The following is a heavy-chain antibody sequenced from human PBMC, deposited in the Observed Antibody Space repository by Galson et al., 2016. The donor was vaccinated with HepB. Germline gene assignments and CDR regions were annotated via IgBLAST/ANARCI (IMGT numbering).Heavy chain of an antibody. CDR1: GDSVSSNNAI. Sequence: CAISGDSVSSNNAIWNWIRQSPSRGLEWLGRTYYRSKWYNDYGVSVKSRITISPDTSKNQFSLQLTSVTPEDTAVYYCAGHLRTGRTSNGLDVWGQGTTVTVSS. J-gene: IGHJ6*02. D-gene: IGHD3-10*01. V-gene: IGHV6-1*01. CDR3: AGHLRTGRTSNGLDV. CDR2: TYYRSKWYN.